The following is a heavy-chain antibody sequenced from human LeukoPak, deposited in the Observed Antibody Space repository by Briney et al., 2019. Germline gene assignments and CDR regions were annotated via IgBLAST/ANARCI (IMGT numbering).Heavy chain of an antibody. D-gene: IGHD1-26*01. CDR2: INHSGST. V-gene: IGHV4-34*01. CDR3: AAHFLYSGSPRDFDY. J-gene: IGHJ4*02. CDR1: GGSFSGYY. Sequence: SETLSLTCAVYGGSFSGYYWSWIRQPPGKGLEWIGEINHSGSTNYNPSLKSRVTISVDTSKNQFSLKLSSVTAADAAVYYCAAHFLYSGSPRDFDYWGQGTLVTVSS.